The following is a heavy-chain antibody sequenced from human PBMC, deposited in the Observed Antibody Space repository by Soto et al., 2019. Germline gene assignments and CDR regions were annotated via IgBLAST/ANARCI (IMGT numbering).Heavy chain of an antibody. J-gene: IGHJ5*01. CDR3: ARHWRTGYSTVFGVLMRSTHS. CDR2: IYYSGST. Sequence: SETLSLTCTATGDSITSTDYYWGWIRQPPGKGLEWVASIYYSGSTYHNPSLKSRVTISVDTSKNQFSLKVTSVTAADTAVYYCARHWRTGYSTVFGVLMRSTHSWR. D-gene: IGHD5-12*01. CDR1: GDSITSTDYY. V-gene: IGHV4-39*01.